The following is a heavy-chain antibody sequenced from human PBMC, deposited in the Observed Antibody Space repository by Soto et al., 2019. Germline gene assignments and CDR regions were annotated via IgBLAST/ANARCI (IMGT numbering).Heavy chain of an antibody. CDR2: ISSSGGST. J-gene: IGHJ4*02. V-gene: IGHV3-23*01. CDR1: GFTFSNYA. D-gene: IGHD3-9*01. Sequence: EVQLLESGGGLVQPGGSLRLSCAGSGFTFSNYAMTWVRQAPGKGLEWVSRISSSGGSTYNADSVKGRFTISRDNSKNPLYLQTSSLRVEDTAVYYCVSARYFDNDRVYWGQGTLVTVSS. CDR3: VSARYFDNDRVY.